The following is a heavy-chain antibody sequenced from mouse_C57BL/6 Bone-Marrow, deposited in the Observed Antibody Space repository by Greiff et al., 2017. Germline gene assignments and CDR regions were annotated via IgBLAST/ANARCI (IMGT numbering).Heavy chain of an antibody. CDR3: ARFRLRVAY. J-gene: IGHJ3*01. CDR1: GYTFTSYG. D-gene: IGHD2-4*01. V-gene: IGHV1-81*01. Sequence: VMLVESGAELARPGASVKLSCKASGYTFTSYGISWVKQRTGQGLEWIGEIYPRSGNTYYNEKFQGKATLTADKSSSTAYMELRSLTSEDSAVYFCARFRLRVAYWGQGTLVTVSA. CDR2: IYPRSGNT.